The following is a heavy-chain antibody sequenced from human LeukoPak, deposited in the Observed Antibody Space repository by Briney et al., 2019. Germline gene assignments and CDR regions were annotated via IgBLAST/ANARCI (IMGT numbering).Heavy chain of an antibody. CDR1: GVSISSSNSY. V-gene: IGHV4-39*01. J-gene: IGHJ4*02. Sequence: PSETLSLACTVSGVSISSSNSYWGWLRQPRGKGLEWIGSIYYSGNTYYNASLKSQFSISIDTSKNQFSLRLTSVTAADTAVYYCARQTGSGLFILPGGQGTLVTVSS. CDR2: IYYSGNT. CDR3: ARQTGSGLFILP. D-gene: IGHD3/OR15-3a*01.